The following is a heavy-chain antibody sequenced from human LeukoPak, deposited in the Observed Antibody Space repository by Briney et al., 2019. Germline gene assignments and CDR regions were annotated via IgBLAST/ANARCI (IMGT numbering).Heavy chain of an antibody. V-gene: IGHV4-59*08. CDR2: IYCSGST. D-gene: IGHD2-2*01. Sequence: SETLSLTCTVSGGSISSYYWSGIRQPPGKGLEWIGYIYCSGSTNYNPSLKSRVTISVDTSKNQFSLKLSSVTAADMAVYYCARSGVPAASHSRFDPWGQGTLVTVSS. J-gene: IGHJ5*02. CDR3: ARSGVPAASHSRFDP. CDR1: GGSISSYY.